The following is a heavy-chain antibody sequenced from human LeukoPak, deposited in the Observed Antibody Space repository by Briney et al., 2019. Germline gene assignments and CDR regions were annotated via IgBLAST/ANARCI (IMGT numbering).Heavy chain of an antibody. D-gene: IGHD3-10*01. CDR2: ISYDGSNK. CDR1: GFTFSSYG. J-gene: IGHJ4*02. CDR3: AKEAEEVLWFGEFHYFDY. V-gene: IGHV3-30*18. Sequence: GGSLRLSCAASGFTFSSYGMHWVGQAPGKGLEWVAVISYDGSNKYYADSVKGRFTISRDNSKNTLYLQMNSLRAEDTAVYYCAKEAEEVLWFGEFHYFDYWGQGTLVAVSS.